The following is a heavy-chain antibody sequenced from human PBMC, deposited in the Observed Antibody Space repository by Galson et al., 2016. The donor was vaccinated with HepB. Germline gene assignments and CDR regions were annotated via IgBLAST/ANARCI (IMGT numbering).Heavy chain of an antibody. V-gene: IGHV3-23*01. CDR3: AVWLQAHVDH. J-gene: IGHJ4*02. Sequence: SLRLSCAASGFAFSNSAMGWIRQVPGKGLEWVSTISPGRPNTHYADSVWSRFTISRDDAKDTVFLHMYSLRDEDTAVYYCAVWLQAHVDHWGQGTFVAVSS. D-gene: IGHD5-24*01. CDR2: ISPGRPNT. CDR1: GFAFSNSA.